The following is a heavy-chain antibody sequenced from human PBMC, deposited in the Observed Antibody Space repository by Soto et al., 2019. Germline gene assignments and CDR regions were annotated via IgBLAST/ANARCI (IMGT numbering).Heavy chain of an antibody. J-gene: IGHJ6*03. Sequence: EVQLVESGGDSVQPGGSLRLSCVASGFTFSSYWMHWVRQAPGKGPVWVSRIKGDVSSTNYADSVKGRFTISXXXXKXXXXXXXXSLRAEDTAVYYCARGAGGYYYMDVWGKGTTVTVSS. V-gene: IGHV3-74*01. CDR2: IKGDVSST. D-gene: IGHD3-10*01. CDR1: GFTFSSYW. CDR3: ARGAGGYYYMDV.